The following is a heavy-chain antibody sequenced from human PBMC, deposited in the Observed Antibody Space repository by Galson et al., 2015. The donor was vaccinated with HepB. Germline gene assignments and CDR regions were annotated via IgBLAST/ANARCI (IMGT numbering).Heavy chain of an antibody. CDR2: INGSGATK. Sequence: SLRLSCAGSGFTFDHHAMAWIRQGPGKGLEWVSGINGSGATKSYSDSVKGRFSISRDNSKDTFFLQMDNLRAEDTAVYYCVKGGSWCGGDWFDLWDQGALVTVSP. CDR1: GFTFDHHA. V-gene: IGHV3-23*01. J-gene: IGHJ5*02. D-gene: IGHD2-8*01. CDR3: VKGGSWCGGDWFDL.